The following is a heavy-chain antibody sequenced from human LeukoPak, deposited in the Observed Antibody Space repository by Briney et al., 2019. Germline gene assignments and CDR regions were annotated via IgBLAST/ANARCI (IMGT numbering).Heavy chain of an antibody. CDR1: GFTFSSYA. D-gene: IGHD3-9*01. J-gene: IGHJ3*02. CDR3: AKDNAYYDILTGYYNAFDI. CDR2: ISGSCGST. Sequence: GGSLRLSCAASGFTFSSYAMSWVRQAPGKGLEWVSAISGSCGSTYYEDFVQGRFTISRDNSKNTLYLQMDSLRAEDTAVYYCAKDNAYYDILTGYYNAFDIWGQGTMVTVSS. V-gene: IGHV3-23*01.